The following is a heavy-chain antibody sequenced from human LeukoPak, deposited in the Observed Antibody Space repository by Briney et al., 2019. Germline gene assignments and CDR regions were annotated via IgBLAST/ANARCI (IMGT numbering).Heavy chain of an antibody. CDR1: GFSFSRYS. D-gene: IGHD3-10*01. V-gene: IGHV3-21*01. J-gene: IGHJ4*02. CDR3: ARLGFGELLGPDY. CDR2: ISSDNSYI. Sequence: GGSLRLSCAASGFSFSRYSMNWVRQAPGKGLEWVSLISSDNSYIYYADSVRGRFTISRDNAKNSLYLQMSSLRVEDTAVYYCARLGFGELLGPDYWGQGTLVTVSS.